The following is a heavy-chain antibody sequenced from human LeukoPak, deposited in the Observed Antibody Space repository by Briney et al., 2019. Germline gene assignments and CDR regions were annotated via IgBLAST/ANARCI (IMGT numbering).Heavy chain of an antibody. D-gene: IGHD3-22*01. J-gene: IGHJ3*02. V-gene: IGHV1-46*01. CDR3: ASSGYASKYGWAI. Sequence: ASVTVSCKASGYTFTSYYMHWVRQAPGQGLEWMGIINPSGGSTSYAQKFQGRVTMTRDTSTSTVYMELSSLRSEDTAVYYCASSGYASKYGWAIWGQGTMVTVSS. CDR2: INPSGGST. CDR1: GYTFTSYY.